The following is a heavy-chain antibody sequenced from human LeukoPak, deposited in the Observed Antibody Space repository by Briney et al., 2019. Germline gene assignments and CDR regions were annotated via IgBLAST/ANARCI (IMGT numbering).Heavy chain of an antibody. D-gene: IGHD2-15*01. CDR3: ARVFVVEAAPPRYDAFDV. J-gene: IGHJ3*01. CDR1: GFSFSSHW. Sequence: GGSLRLSCAASGFSFSSHWMTWVRQAPGKGLEWVASIKEDGHERYYVDSVRGRFTVSRDNAKNSLYLQMISLRVEDTAVYYCARVFVVEAAPPRYDAFDVWGQGTVVTVSS. CDR2: IKEDGHER. V-gene: IGHV3-7*01.